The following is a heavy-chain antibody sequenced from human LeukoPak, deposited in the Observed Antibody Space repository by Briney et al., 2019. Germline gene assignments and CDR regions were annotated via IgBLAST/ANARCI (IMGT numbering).Heavy chain of an antibody. CDR2: INDSGDTT. CDR3: AKDRLAHDN. D-gene: IGHD6-19*01. Sequence: GGSLRLSCAASGFTFNNNDMSWVRQSPGKGLEWVSAINDSGDTTYSAASVNGCITASRDTSNNTLHLLMSSTRAEATAIYYPAKDRLAHDNWGQ. V-gene: IGHV3-23*01. CDR1: GFTFNNND. J-gene: IGHJ4*02.